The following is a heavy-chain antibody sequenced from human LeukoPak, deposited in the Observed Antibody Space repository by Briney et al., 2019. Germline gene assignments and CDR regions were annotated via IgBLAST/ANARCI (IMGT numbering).Heavy chain of an antibody. CDR3: ARPYYYSSGSLPY. CDR1: AFTFSSYS. J-gene: IGHJ4*02. V-gene: IGHV3-21*01. Sequence: GGSLRLSCAASAFTFSSYSMNWVRQAPGKGLEWVSSISSSGSYIYYADSVKGRFTISRDNAKNSLYLQMNSLRAEDTAVYYCARPYYYSSGSLPYWGQGTLVTVSS. CDR2: ISSSGSYI. D-gene: IGHD3-10*01.